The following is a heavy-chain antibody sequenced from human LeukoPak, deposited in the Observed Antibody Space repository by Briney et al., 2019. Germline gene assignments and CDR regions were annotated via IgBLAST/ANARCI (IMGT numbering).Heavy chain of an antibody. D-gene: IGHD3-10*01. Sequence: PGGSLRLSCAASGYTFDDYGMSWVRQAPGKGLEWVSGINWNGGSTGYADSVKGRFTISRDNAKNSLFLQMNSLRAEDTAVYYCARWTVTSGSYYIDYWGQGTLVTVSS. J-gene: IGHJ4*02. CDR3: ARWTVTSGSYYIDY. V-gene: IGHV3-20*04. CDR1: GYTFDDYG. CDR2: INWNGGST.